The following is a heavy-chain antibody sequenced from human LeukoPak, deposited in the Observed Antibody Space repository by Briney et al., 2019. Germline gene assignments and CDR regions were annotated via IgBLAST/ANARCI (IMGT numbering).Heavy chain of an antibody. CDR3: AKCSGWFVRGKDYYYYYMDV. D-gene: IGHD6-19*01. J-gene: IGHJ6*03. CDR1: GFTFSSYG. V-gene: IGHV3-23*01. Sequence: GGSLRLSCAASGFTFSSYGIHWVRQAPGKGLEWVSTVSTTGGSTYYADSVKGRFTISRDNSKDTLYLQMNSLRAEDTAVYYCAKCSGWFVRGKDYYYYYMDVWGKGTTVTVSS. CDR2: VSTTGGST.